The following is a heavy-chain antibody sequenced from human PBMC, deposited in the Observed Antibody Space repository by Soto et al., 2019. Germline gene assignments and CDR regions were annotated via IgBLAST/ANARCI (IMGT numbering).Heavy chain of an antibody. D-gene: IGHD5-12*01. CDR1: GFSFSSHV. CDR2: ISISSSYI. CDR3: ARDGIVATILWQA. J-gene: IGHJ5*02. V-gene: IGHV3-21*01. Sequence: PGGSLRLSCASCGFSFSSHVIGWVRQAPGKGLEWVSSISISSSYIYYADSVKGRFTISRDNAKNSLYLQMNSLRAEDTSVYYCARDGIVATILWQAWGQGILVTVSS.